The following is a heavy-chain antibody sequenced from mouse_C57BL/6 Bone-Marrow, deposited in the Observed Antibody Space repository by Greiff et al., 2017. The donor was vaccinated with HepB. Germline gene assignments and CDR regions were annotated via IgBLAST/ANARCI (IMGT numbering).Heavy chain of an antibody. CDR1: GYTFTSYW. V-gene: IGHV1-64*01. CDR3: ASYYDYSGAFAY. D-gene: IGHD2-4*01. CDR2: IHPNSGST. Sequence: QVHVKQPGAELVKPGASVKLSCKASGYTFTSYWMHWVKQRPGQGLEWIGMIHPNSGSTNYNEKFKSKATLTVDKSSSTAYMQLSILTSEDSAVYYCASYYDYSGAFAYWGQGTLVTVSA. J-gene: IGHJ3*01.